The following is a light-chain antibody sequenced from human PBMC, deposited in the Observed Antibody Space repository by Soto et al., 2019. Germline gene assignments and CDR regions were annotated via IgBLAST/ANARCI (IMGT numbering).Light chain of an antibody. CDR3: QSYDISLSGWV. J-gene: IGLJ3*02. V-gene: IGLV1-40*01. CDR2: GNS. Sequence: QSVLTQPPSVSGAPGQRVTISCTGSTSNIGTGYDVHWYQQLPGTAPKLLIYGNSKRPSGVPDRISGSKSGSSASLAITGLQADDEADYYCQSYDISLSGWVFGGGTKLIVL. CDR1: TSNIGTGYD.